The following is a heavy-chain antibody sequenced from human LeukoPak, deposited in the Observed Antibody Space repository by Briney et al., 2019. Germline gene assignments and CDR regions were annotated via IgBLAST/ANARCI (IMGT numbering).Heavy chain of an antibody. J-gene: IGHJ4*02. Sequence: ASVKVSCKASGGTFSSYAISWVRQAPGQGLEWMGWISAYNGNTNYAQKLQGRVTMTTDTSTSTAYMELRSLRSDDTAVYYCAREELDGTSLGYWGQGTLVTVSS. V-gene: IGHV1-18*01. CDR1: GGTFSSYA. D-gene: IGHD1-1*01. CDR2: ISAYNGNT. CDR3: AREELDGTSLGY.